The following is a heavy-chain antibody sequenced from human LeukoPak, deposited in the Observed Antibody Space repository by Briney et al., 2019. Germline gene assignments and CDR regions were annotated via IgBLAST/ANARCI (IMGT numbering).Heavy chain of an antibody. Sequence: SETLSLTCTVSGDSITIYYWSWIRQPPGKGLEWIGCIDHTGSTNYNPSLKSRVTISVDTSKNQFSLKLSSVTAADTAVYYCASYDYWGQGTLVTVSS. V-gene: IGHV4-59*12. J-gene: IGHJ4*02. CDR1: GDSITIYY. CDR2: IDHTGST. CDR3: ASYDY.